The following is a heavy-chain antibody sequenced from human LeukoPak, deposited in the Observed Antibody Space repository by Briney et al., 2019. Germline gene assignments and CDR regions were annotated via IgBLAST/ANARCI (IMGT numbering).Heavy chain of an antibody. D-gene: IGHD1-26*01. CDR3: ARDVGATTSYFDY. CDR2: IYYTGST. CDR1: GGSISSSH. J-gene: IGHJ4*02. Sequence: SQTLSLTCSVSGGSISSSHWNWIRQPPGKGLEWIGYIYYTGSTNYNPSLKSRVTISLDTSKNQFSLRLSSVTAADTAVYYCARDVGATTSYFDYWGQGTLVTVSS. V-gene: IGHV4-59*01.